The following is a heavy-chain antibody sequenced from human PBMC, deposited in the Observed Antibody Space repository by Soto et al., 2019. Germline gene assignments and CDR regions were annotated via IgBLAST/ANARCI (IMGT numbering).Heavy chain of an antibody. CDR2: IYYSGST. CDR1: GGSVSSGSYY. CDR3: ARVSSSWYLGADY. D-gene: IGHD6-13*01. Sequence: QVQLQESGPGLVKPSETLSLSCTVSGGSVSSGSYYWSWIRQPPGKGLEGIGYIYYSGSTNYNPSLYSRVTISIDTSKNQFSLKLNSVTAADTAVYYCARVSSSWYLGADYWGQGTLVTVSS. V-gene: IGHV4-61*01. J-gene: IGHJ4*02.